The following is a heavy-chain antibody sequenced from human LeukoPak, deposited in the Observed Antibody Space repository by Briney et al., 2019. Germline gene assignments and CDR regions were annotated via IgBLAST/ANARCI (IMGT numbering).Heavy chain of an antibody. Sequence: QTSETLSLTCAVYGGSFSGYYWSWIRQPPGKGLEWIGEINHSGSTNCNPSLKRRVTISVDTSKNQFSLKLSSVTAADTAVYYCARDAGGHREIDYWGQGTLVTVSS. CDR3: ARDAGGHREIDY. J-gene: IGHJ4*02. D-gene: IGHD3-10*01. CDR2: INHSGST. V-gene: IGHV4-34*01. CDR1: GGSFSGYY.